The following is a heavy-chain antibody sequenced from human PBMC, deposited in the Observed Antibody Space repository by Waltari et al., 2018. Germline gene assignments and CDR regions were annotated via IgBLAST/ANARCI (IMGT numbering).Heavy chain of an antibody. CDR1: ESTLSSFW. Sequence: EVQLVESGGGLVQPGGSLRLSCATTESTLSSFWMNGVRQTPGKGLEWVAGIKQDGSEKYYADSVKGRFTISRDNAKNSLYLQMNSLRAEDTAVYYCATSGWYCFDYWGQGTLVTVSS. CDR3: ATSGWYCFDY. D-gene: IGHD6-19*01. J-gene: IGHJ4*02. CDR2: IKQDGSEK. V-gene: IGHV3-7*01.